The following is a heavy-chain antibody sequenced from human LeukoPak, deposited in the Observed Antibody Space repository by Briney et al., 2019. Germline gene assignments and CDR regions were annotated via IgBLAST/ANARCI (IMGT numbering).Heavy chain of an antibody. V-gene: IGHV3-23*01. J-gene: IGHJ4*02. CDR2: ISGSGGST. CDR3: AKGGAARFDY. D-gene: IGHD5-18*01. Sequence: GGSLRLSCAASGFTFSIYAMSWVRQAPGKGLEWVSVISGSGGSTYYTDSVKGRFTISRDNSKNTLYLQMNSLRAEDTAVYYCAKGGAARFDYWGQGTLVTVSS. CDR1: GFTFSIYA.